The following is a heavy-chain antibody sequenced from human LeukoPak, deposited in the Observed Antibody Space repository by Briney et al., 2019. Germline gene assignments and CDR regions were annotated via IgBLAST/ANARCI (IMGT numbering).Heavy chain of an antibody. CDR1: GYSISSGYY. D-gene: IGHD1-20*01. CDR2: IHHSGST. V-gene: IGHV4-38-2*02. Sequence: SETLSLTCTVSGYSISSGYYWGWIRQPPRKGLEWIGSIHHSGSTHYNPSLKSRVTISLDTSENQLSLKLTSVTAADTAVYYCARELITKADAFDIWGQGTMVTVSS. CDR3: ARELITKADAFDI. J-gene: IGHJ3*02.